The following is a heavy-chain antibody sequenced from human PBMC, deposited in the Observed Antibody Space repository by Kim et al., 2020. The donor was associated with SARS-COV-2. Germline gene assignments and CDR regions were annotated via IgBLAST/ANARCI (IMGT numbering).Heavy chain of an antibody. CDR3: ARDFPYYYDSSAVPYFDY. CDR1: GYTFTSYA. D-gene: IGHD3-22*01. Sequence: ASVKVSCKASGYTFTSYAMNWVRQAPGQGLEWMGWINTNTGNPTYAQGFTGRFVFSLDTSVSTAYLQISSLKAEDTAVYYCARDFPYYYDSSAVPYFDYWGQGTLVTVSS. J-gene: IGHJ4*02. CDR2: INTNTGNP. V-gene: IGHV7-4-1*02.